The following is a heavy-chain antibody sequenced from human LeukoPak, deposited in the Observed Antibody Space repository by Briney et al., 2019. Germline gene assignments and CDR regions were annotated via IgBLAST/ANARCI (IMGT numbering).Heavy chain of an antibody. D-gene: IGHD6-13*01. J-gene: IGHJ4*02. CDR2: IRSKTNDYAT. V-gene: IGHV3-73*01. Sequence: GGSLRLSCEASGFTFSGSPIHWVRQASGKGLEWVGRIRSKTNDYATAYTASVKGRFTISRDDSKNTSYLQMNSLKTEDTAMYYCTRLEAAADSDYWGQGTLVTVSS. CDR1: GFTFSGSP. CDR3: TRLEAAADSDY.